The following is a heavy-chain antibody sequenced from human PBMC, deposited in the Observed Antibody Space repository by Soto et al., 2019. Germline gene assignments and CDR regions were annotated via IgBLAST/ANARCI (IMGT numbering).Heavy chain of an antibody. CDR1: GFTFSSYG. Sequence: GGSLRLSCAASGFTFSSYGMHWVRQAPGKGLEWVAVISYDGSNKYYADSVKGRFTISRDDSKNTLYLQMNSLRAEDTAVYYCAKDIGYCSGGSCYTGWFDPWGQGTLVTVSS. J-gene: IGHJ5*02. D-gene: IGHD2-15*01. CDR2: ISYDGSNK. CDR3: AKDIGYCSGGSCYTGWFDP. V-gene: IGHV3-30*18.